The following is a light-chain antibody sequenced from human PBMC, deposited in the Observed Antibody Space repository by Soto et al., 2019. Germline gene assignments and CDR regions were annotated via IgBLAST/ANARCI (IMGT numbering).Light chain of an antibody. CDR2: GAT. V-gene: IGKV3-20*01. CDR3: QQFGSSPWT. Sequence: EIVLTQSPGTLALSPGERATLSCRASQSVSCSYLAWYQQNRGQAPRLLLYGATSRATCIPDRFSGSASGTDFNLTISRLEPEDFAVYYCQQFGSSPWTFGQGTKVEVK. CDR1: QSVSCSY. J-gene: IGKJ1*01.